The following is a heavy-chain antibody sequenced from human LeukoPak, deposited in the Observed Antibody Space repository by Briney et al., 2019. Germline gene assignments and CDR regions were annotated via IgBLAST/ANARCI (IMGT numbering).Heavy chain of an antibody. J-gene: IGHJ4*02. CDR2: INPSSGST. Sequence: ASVTVSFKASGYTFTNYYMYWVRQGHGQGLEWMAIINPSSGSTTYARTFQGRVTLTRDTSTSTVYMELSSLRSEDTAVYYCARGYDDTSGYSLDYWGQGTLVTVSS. D-gene: IGHD3-22*01. CDR1: GYTFTNYY. CDR3: ARGYDDTSGYSLDY. V-gene: IGHV1-46*01.